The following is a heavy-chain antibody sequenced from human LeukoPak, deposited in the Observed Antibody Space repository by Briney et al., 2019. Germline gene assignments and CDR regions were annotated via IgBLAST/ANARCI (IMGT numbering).Heavy chain of an antibody. CDR2: ISYDGSNK. Sequence: GGSLRLSCAASGFTFSSYEMNWVRQAPGKGLEWVAVISYDGSNKDYADSVKGRFTISRDNSKNTLYLQMNSLRAEDTAVYYCAKGRYSSGWNWYFDLWGRGTLVTVSS. D-gene: IGHD6-19*01. CDR1: GFTFSSYE. CDR3: AKGRYSSGWNWYFDL. V-gene: IGHV3-30*18. J-gene: IGHJ2*01.